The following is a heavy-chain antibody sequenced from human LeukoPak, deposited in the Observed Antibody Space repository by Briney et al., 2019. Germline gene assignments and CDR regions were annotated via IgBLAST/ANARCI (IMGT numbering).Heavy chain of an antibody. CDR1: EFTFSDYS. Sequence: PGGSLRLSCAASEFTFSDYSMNWVRQAPGKGLEWISYVGISSGNTKYADSVKGRFTISGDSAKNSVFLQMNSLRVEDTAVYYCARDHRYAFDNWGQGTLVTVSS. V-gene: IGHV3-48*04. CDR3: ARDHRYAFDN. J-gene: IGHJ4*02. D-gene: IGHD5-12*01. CDR2: VGISSGNT.